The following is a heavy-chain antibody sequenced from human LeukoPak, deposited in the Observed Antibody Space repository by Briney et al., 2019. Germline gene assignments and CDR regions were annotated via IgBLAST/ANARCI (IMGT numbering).Heavy chain of an antibody. D-gene: IGHD6-19*01. CDR3: ARGESSGWSMRYFQH. V-gene: IGHV1-46*01. J-gene: IGHJ1*01. CDR1: GYTFTSYY. CDR2: INPSGGST. Sequence: ASVKVSCKASGYTFTSYYMHWVRQAPGQGLEWMGIINPSGGSTSYAQKFQGRVTMTRDVSTSTVYMELSSLTSEDTAVYYCARGESSGWSMRYFQHWGQGTLVTVSS.